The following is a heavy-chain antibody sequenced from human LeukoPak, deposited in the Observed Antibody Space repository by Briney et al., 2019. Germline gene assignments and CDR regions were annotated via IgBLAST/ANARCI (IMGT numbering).Heavy chain of an antibody. CDR2: IWYDGSNK. CDR1: GFTFSSYG. CDR3: ARDEPIIAAAVY. J-gene: IGHJ4*02. V-gene: IGHV3-33*01. Sequence: PGRSLRLSCAASGFTFSSYGMHWVRQAPGKGLEWVGVIWYDGSNKYYADSVKGRFTISRDNSKNTLYLQMNSLRAEDTAVYYCARDEPIIAAAVYWGQGTLVTVSS. D-gene: IGHD6-13*01.